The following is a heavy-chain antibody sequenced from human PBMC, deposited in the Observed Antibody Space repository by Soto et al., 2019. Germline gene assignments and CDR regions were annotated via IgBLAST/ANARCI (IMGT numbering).Heavy chain of an antibody. CDR2: INPQTGGT. J-gene: IGHJ6*02. CDR3: ARERYQVISDGMDV. D-gene: IGHD2-2*01. CDR1: GYTFTGYY. Sequence: ASVKVSCKASGYTFTGYYIHWVREAPGQGLEWMGWINPQTGGTSYAQKFQGRVTLSRDTSINTAYLEQSRLRFDDAAVYFCARERYQVISDGMDVWGQGTTVTVSS. V-gene: IGHV1-2*02.